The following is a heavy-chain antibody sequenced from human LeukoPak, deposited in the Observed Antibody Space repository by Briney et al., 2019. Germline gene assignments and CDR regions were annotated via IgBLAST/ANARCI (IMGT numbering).Heavy chain of an antibody. Sequence: GASVKVSCKASGYTFTGYYMHWVRQAPGQGLEWMGWINPNSGGTNYAQKFQGRVTMTRDTSISTAYMELSRLRSDDTAVYYCARDPGPGTFSWFDPWGQGTLVTVSS. CDR3: ARDPGPGTFSWFDP. CDR1: GYTFTGYY. D-gene: IGHD1-1*01. V-gene: IGHV1-2*02. CDR2: INPNSGGT. J-gene: IGHJ5*02.